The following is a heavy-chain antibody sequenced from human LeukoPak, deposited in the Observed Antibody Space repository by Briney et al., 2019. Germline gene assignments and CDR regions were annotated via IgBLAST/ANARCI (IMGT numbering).Heavy chain of an antibody. D-gene: IGHD3/OR15-3a*01. CDR2: INHSENT. CDR3: ARHLRWRTSFSPFDY. J-gene: IGHJ4*02. Sequence: SETLSLTCTVSGGSISSNSYYWGWIRQPLGKGLEWIGEINHSENTDYNPSLKSRVTISVDTSKNQLSLKLSSVTAADTAVYYCARHLRWRTSFSPFDYWGQGTLVTVSS. CDR1: GGSISSNSYY. V-gene: IGHV4-39*01.